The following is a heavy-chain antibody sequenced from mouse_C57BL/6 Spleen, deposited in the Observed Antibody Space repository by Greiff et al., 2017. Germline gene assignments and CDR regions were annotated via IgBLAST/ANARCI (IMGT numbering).Heavy chain of an antibody. CDR1: GFTFSSYG. V-gene: IGHV5-6*01. CDR3: ARQYGYDVGAMDY. Sequence: EVKVVESGGDLVKPGGSLKLSCAASGFTFSSYGMSWVRQTPDKRLEWVATISSGGSYTYYPDSVKGRFTISRDNAKNTLYLQMSSLKSEDTAMYYCARQYGYDVGAMDYWGQGTSVTVSS. D-gene: IGHD2-2*01. CDR2: ISSGGSYT. J-gene: IGHJ4*01.